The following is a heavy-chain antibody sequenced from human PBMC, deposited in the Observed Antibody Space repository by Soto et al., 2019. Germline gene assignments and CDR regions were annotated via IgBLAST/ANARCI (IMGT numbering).Heavy chain of an antibody. J-gene: IGHJ3*02. D-gene: IGHD3-3*02. CDR2: IDTYGSAT. Sequence: GGSLRLSCASSGFSLSVYWMHWVRQAPGKGRAWVSRIDTYGSATKYADSVEGRFSISKDNAENTLYLQMNNLRADDTAVYYCVRVLKSIVSDNDVFDIWGKGTMATVSS. CDR3: VRVLKSIVSDNDVFDI. CDR1: GFSLSVYW. V-gene: IGHV3-74*01.